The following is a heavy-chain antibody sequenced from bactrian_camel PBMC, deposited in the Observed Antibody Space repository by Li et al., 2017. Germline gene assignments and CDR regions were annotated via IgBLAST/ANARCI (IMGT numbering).Heavy chain of an antibody. CDR1: RYPDSRYC. V-gene: IGHV3S26*01. D-gene: IGHD4*01. Sequence: HVQLVESGGGSVQAGGSLRLSCAASRYPDSRYCIGWFRQAPGKEREGVAAIDSGSDRRTTYADSAKGRFTIGRDNEKNTVDLQMYNLEPEDTAMYFCAAARYLHAPALLRPYDVDYWGQGTQVTVS. CDR3: AAARYLHAPALLRPYDVDY. CDR2: IDSGSDRRT. J-gene: IGHJ4*01.